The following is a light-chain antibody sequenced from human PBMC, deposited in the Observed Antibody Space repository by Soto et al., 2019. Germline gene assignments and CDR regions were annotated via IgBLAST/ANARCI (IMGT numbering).Light chain of an antibody. CDR3: TSSTSSSTAV. Sequence: QSALTQPASVSGSPGQSITISCTGTSSDVGGYNYVSWYQQHPGKAPKLMIYDVSNRPSGVSNRFSGSKSGNTASLTISGLQAEDEADYYSTSSTSSSTAVLGTGPYVTVL. V-gene: IGLV2-14*01. J-gene: IGLJ1*01. CDR2: DVS. CDR1: SSDVGGYNY.